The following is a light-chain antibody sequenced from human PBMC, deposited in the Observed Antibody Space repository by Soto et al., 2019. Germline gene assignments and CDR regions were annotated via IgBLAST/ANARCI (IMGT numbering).Light chain of an antibody. J-gene: IGLJ1*01. V-gene: IGLV2-14*01. CDR2: EVS. CDR3: SSYTSIITLYV. Sequence: QSALTQPASVSGSPGQSITISCTGTSSDVGGYNYVSWYQQHPGKAPKLMIYEVSNRPSGVSNRFSGSKSGNTASLTISGLQAEDEADYSCSSYTSIITLYVFGSGTKVTVL. CDR1: SSDVGGYNY.